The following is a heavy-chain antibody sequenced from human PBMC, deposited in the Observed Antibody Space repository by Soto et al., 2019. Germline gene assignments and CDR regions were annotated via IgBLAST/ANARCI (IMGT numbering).Heavy chain of an antibody. CDR2: IYPGDSDT. Sequence: GESLKISCQGSGYSFTTYWIGWVRQMPGKGLEWMGIIYPGDSDTRYSPSFQGQVTISIDKSISTAYLQWNNLKASDTAMYYCARWGGYCSDATCYSTLCYYYYMDVWGKGTTVTVSS. D-gene: IGHD2-2*03. V-gene: IGHV5-51*01. CDR3: ARWGGYCSDATCYSTLCYYYYMDV. J-gene: IGHJ6*03. CDR1: GYSFTTYW.